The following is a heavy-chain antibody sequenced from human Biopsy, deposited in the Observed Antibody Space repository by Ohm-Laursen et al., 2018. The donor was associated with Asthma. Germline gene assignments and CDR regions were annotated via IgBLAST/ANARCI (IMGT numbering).Heavy chain of an antibody. CDR1: GYNFISFA. D-gene: IGHD3-9*01. V-gene: IGHV1-3*04. J-gene: IGHJ3*01. Sequence: SVKVSCKASGYNFISFAIHWVRQAPGQRLEWMGWVNTGNGDTKYSQKFQGRVTITKDTSASTAYMELRSLGSEDTATYYCARTYYDFLTGQVKDVFGVWGQGTMVTVSS. CDR2: VNTGNGDT. CDR3: ARTYYDFLTGQVKDVFGV.